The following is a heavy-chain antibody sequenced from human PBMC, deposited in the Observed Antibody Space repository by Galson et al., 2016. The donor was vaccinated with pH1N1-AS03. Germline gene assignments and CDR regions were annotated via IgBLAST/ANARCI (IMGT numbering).Heavy chain of an antibody. CDR2: ISGSGIST. Sequence: SLRLSCAASGFTFRIYVISWVRQAPGKGLEWVSSISGSGISTYYADSVKGRFTISRDNSKNTVYLQMNSLRADDTAVYYCAKDLATTIPDTGTFDIWGQGTMVTVSS. V-gene: IGHV3-23*01. J-gene: IGHJ3*02. D-gene: IGHD2-2*02. CDR3: AKDLATTIPDTGTFDI. CDR1: GFTFRIYV.